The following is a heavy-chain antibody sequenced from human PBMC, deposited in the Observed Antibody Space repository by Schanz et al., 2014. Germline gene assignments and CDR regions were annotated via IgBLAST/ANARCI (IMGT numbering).Heavy chain of an antibody. CDR1: GFNFNNYD. D-gene: IGHD3-3*01. Sequence: QVQLVQSGAEVKKPGASVKVSCTASGFNFNNYDINWVRQAPGQGLEWMGWISVYNHNKEYDQKFQGRVTMTTDTSTSTVYMALTDLRSDDTAVYYCARDRRFFDRDDLYYFDSWGQGTLVTVSS. J-gene: IGHJ4*02. CDR3: ARDRRFFDRDDLYYFDS. V-gene: IGHV1-18*04. CDR2: ISVYNHNK.